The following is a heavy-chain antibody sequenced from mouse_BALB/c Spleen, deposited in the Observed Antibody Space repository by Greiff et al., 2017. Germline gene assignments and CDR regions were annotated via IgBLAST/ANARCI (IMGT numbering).Heavy chain of an antibody. CDR1: GYTFTSYW. CDR3: ARGTTASYFDV. CDR2: IYPGSGST. Sequence: LQQPGSELVRPGASVKLSCKASGYTFTSYWMHWVKQRPGQGLEWIGNIYPGSGSTNYDEKFKSKATLTVDTSSSTAYMQLSSLTSEDSAVYYCARGTTASYFDVWGAGTTVTVSS. V-gene: IGHV1S22*01. D-gene: IGHD1-2*01. J-gene: IGHJ1*01.